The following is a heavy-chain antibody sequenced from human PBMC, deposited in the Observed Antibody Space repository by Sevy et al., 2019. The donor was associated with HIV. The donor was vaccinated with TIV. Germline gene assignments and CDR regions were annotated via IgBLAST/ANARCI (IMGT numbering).Heavy chain of an antibody. CDR1: GFTFSSYG. Sequence: GGSLRLSCAASGFTFSSYGMHWVRQAPGKGLEWVAVIWYDGSNKYYADSVKGRFTISRDNSKNTLYLQMNSLRAEDTAVYYCARDWGGVGATTNFDYWGQGTLVTVSS. CDR2: IWYDGSNK. V-gene: IGHV3-33*01. CDR3: ARDWGGVGATTNFDY. J-gene: IGHJ4*02. D-gene: IGHD1-26*01.